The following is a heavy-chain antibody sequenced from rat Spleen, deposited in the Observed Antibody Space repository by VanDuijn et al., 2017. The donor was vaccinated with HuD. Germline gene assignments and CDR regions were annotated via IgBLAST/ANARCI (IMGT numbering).Heavy chain of an antibody. CDR2: INAGSGST. D-gene: IGHD1-7*01. Sequence: QVQLQQSGAELAKPGSSVKISCKASGYTFTSYYLSWIKQTTGQGLEFIGYINAGSGSTNYNEQFKGKATLTVDKSSSTAFMQLSSLTPDDSAVYYCAREGWVLDYWGQGVMVTVSS. CDR1: GYTFTSYY. CDR3: AREGWVLDY. V-gene: IGHV1-43*01. J-gene: IGHJ2*01.